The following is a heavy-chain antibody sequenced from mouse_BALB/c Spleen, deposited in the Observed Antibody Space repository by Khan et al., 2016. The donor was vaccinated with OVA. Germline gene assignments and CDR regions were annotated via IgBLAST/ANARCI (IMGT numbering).Heavy chain of an antibody. V-gene: IGHV1S56*01. J-gene: IGHJ4*01. CDR2: IYPGDGST. CDR3: ASEGLRGVAMDY. D-gene: IGHD2-4*01. CDR1: HYTFTAYE. Sequence: QVRLQQSGPELVKPGASVKISCKASHYTFTAYEINWVKQRPGQGLEWIGWIYPGDGSTKYNENFKGKATLTADKSSNTAYMELSSLTSEKSAVYFRASEGLRGVAMDYWGQGTSGSVSS.